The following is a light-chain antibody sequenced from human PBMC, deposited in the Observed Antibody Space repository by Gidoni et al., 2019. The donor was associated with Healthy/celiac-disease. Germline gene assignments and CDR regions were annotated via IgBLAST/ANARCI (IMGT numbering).Light chain of an antibody. J-gene: IGKJ4*01. CDR3: QQYNNWPPLT. CDR2: GAS. Sequence: EIVMTQSPATLSVSPGERATLSCRASQSVSSNLAWYQQKPGQAPRLLIYGASSGSGTEFTLTISSLQSEEFAVYYCQQYNNWPPLTFGGGTKVEIK. CDR1: QSVSSN. V-gene: IGKV3-15*01.